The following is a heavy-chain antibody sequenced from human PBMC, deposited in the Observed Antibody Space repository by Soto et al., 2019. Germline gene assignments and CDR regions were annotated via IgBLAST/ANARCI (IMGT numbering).Heavy chain of an antibody. CDR2: INPSGGGA. CDR1: GYTFSDYN. V-gene: IGHV1-46*01. D-gene: IGHD7-27*01. CDR3: AKGRSLTVLAYYYHGWDV. J-gene: IGHJ6*02. Sequence: QEQLVQSGAEVKKPGASVVISCKTSGYTFSDYNIFWVRQAPGQGLEFVGVINPSGGGACYAPSFQGRVTMTRDTSTRTVYMELSSLKSEDTAVYYCAKGRSLTVLAYYYHGWDVWGQGTTVTVSS.